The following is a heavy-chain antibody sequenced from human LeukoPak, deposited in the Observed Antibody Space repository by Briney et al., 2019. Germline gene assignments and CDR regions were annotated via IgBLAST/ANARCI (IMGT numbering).Heavy chain of an antibody. V-gene: IGHV4-59*01. CDR3: AGMRITTPTVRTLDY. CDR1: GGSMSTYY. D-gene: IGHD1-14*01. CDR2: IYYTGST. Sequence: PSEALSLTCTVSGGSMSTYYWTWIRQPPGKGLEWIGFIYYTGSTNYNPSLKSRVTISVDTSKNQFSLKLSSVTAADTAVYYCAGMRITTPTVRTLDYWGQGTLVTVSS. J-gene: IGHJ4*02.